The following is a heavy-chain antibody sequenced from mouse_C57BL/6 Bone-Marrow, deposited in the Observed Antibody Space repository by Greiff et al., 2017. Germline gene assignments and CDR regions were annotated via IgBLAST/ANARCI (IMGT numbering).Heavy chain of an antibody. J-gene: IGHJ3*01. CDR3: ARWGYYGSSYLWFAY. Sequence: QVQLQQPGAELVRPGSSVKLSCKASGYTFTSYWMDWVKQRPGPGLEWIGNIYPSDSETPYNQKFKDKATLTVAKSSSTAYMQLSSLTSEDSAVYFCARWGYYGSSYLWFAYWGQGTLVTVSA. CDR1: GYTFTSYW. D-gene: IGHD1-1*01. CDR2: IYPSDSET. V-gene: IGHV1-61*01.